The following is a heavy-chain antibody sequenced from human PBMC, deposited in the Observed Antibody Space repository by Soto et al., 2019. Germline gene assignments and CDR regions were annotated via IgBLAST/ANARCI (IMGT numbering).Heavy chain of an antibody. CDR1: GGSISSGDYY. CDR3: ARVGGFGATTIDY. Sequence: QVQLQESGPGLVKPSQTLSLTCTVSGGSISSGDYYWSWIRQPPGKGLEWIGYIYYSGSTYYNPSLKSRVTISVDTSKNQFSLKLSSVTAADTDVYYCARVGGFGATTIDYWGQRTLVTVSS. D-gene: IGHD3-10*01. CDR2: IYYSGST. J-gene: IGHJ4*02. V-gene: IGHV4-30-4*01.